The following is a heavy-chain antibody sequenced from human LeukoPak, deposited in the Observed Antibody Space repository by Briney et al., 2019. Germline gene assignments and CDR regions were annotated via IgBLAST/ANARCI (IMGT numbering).Heavy chain of an antibody. V-gene: IGHV3-20*04. J-gene: IGHJ4*02. CDR3: ARSGVYCIGGSCSDDS. Sequence: GGSLRLSCAASGVTFDDYGMSWVRQAPGKGLEWVSTIHWNGDSTGYADSVKGRFSISRDNAKNSLYLQMNSLRAEDTALYYCARSGVYCIGGSCSDDSWGQGTLVIVSS. D-gene: IGHD2-15*01. CDR1: GVTFDDYG. CDR2: IHWNGDST.